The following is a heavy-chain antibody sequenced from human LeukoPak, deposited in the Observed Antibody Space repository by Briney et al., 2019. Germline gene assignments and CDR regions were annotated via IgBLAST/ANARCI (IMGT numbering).Heavy chain of an antibody. CDR1: GDSISSHY. D-gene: IGHD1-14*01. J-gene: IGHJ6*03. V-gene: IGHV4-59*11. CDR2: LYYSGST. Sequence: SETLSLTCTVSGDSISSHYWSWIRQPPGKGLEWIGYLYYSGSTKYNPSLKSRVTISVDTSKSQFSLKLSSVTAADTAVYYCAGDTRMSYFYMDVWGKGTTVTVSS. CDR3: AGDTRMSYFYMDV.